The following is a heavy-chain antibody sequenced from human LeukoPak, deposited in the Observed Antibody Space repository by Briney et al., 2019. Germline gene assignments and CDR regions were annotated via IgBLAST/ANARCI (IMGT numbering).Heavy chain of an antibody. Sequence: SETLSLTCTVSGGSISSYYWSWIRQPPGKGLEWIGYIYYSGSTNYSPSLKSRVTISVDTSKNQFSLKLSSVTAADTAVYYCAAGWYYYDSSGYSADAFDIWGQGTMVTVSS. D-gene: IGHD3-22*01. CDR3: AAGWYYYDSSGYSADAFDI. CDR2: IYYSGST. V-gene: IGHV4-59*01. J-gene: IGHJ3*02. CDR1: GGSISSYY.